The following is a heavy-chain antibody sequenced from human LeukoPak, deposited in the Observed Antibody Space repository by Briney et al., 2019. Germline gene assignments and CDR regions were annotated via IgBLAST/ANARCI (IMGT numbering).Heavy chain of an antibody. CDR2: IYYSGST. Sequence: SETLSLTCTVSGGSISSYYWSWIRQPPGKGLEWIGYIYYSGSTNYNPSLKSRVTISVDTSKNQFSLKLSSVTAADTAVYYCARVGYCSSTSCYPATNWFDPWGQGTLVTVSS. J-gene: IGHJ5*02. CDR3: ARVGYCSSTSCYPATNWFDP. D-gene: IGHD2-2*01. V-gene: IGHV4-59*01. CDR1: GGSISSYY.